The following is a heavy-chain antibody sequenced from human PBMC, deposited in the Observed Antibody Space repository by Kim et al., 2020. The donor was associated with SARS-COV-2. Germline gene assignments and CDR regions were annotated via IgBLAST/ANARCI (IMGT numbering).Heavy chain of an antibody. CDR2: T. Sequence: TDYRGSVKGRYTVSRDNSKNTLYLQMHSLRVEDTAVYYCARGGAYDAYFDFWGQGTLVTVSS. CDR3: ARGGAYDAYFDF. D-gene: IGHD5-12*01. J-gene: IGHJ4*02. V-gene: IGHV3-53*01.